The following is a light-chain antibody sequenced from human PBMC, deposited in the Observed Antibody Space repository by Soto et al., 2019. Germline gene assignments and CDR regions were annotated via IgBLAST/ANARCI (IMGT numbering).Light chain of an antibody. CDR3: QQRTNWPTST. CDR1: QNVSSY. Sequence: EIVLTQSPATLSLSPGDRATLSCRASQNVSSYLAWYQQKPGQAPRLLIHDASSRATGIPDRFSGSGSWTDVTLTISSLEPEESAVYYCQQRTNWPTSTFGQGTRLAIK. V-gene: IGKV3-11*01. CDR2: DAS. J-gene: IGKJ5*01.